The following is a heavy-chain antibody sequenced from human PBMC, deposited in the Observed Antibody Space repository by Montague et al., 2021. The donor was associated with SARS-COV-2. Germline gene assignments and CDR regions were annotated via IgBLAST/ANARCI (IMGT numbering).Heavy chain of an antibody. CDR3: ARVISRQNNIVVVGLYYFDY. CDR1: GGSISSSSYY. J-gene: IGHJ4*02. CDR2: IYYSGST. D-gene: IGHD2-15*01. Sequence: SETLSLTCTVSGGSISSSSYYWGWIRQPPGKGLEWIGSIYYSGSTYYXXXLKSRVTISVDTSRNQFSLKLSSVTAAYTAVYYCARVISRQNNIVVVGLYYFDYWGQGTLVTVSS. V-gene: IGHV4-39*07.